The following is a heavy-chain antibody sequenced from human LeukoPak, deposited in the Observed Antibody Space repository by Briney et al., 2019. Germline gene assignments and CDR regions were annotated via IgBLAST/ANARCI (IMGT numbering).Heavy chain of an antibody. D-gene: IGHD3-16*01. CDR1: GFTFSSYG. CDR2: ISGSGGST. CDR3: ARRGRTTFSSGRQFDY. J-gene: IGHJ4*02. Sequence: GGSLRLSCAASGFTFSSYGMSWVRQAPGKGLEWVSAISGSGGSTYYADSVKGRFTISRDNSKNTLYLQMNSLRAEDTAVYYCARRGRTTFSSGRQFDYWGQGTLVTVSS. V-gene: IGHV3-23*01.